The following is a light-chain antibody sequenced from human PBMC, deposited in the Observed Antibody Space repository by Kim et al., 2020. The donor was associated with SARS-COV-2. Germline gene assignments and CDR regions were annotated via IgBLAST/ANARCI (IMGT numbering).Light chain of an antibody. V-gene: IGKV1-27*01. J-gene: IGKJ5*01. CDR2: RAS. CDR3: QKYDSAPLT. Sequence: ASVGDRVTITCRASQGISIYLAWYQQKPGKAPKLLIDRASTLQSGVPSRFSGSGSATDFTLIISSLQPEDVAIYYCQKYDSAPLTFGQGTRLEIK. CDR1: QGISIY.